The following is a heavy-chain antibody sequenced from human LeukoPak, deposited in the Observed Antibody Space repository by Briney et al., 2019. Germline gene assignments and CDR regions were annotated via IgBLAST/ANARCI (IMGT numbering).Heavy chain of an antibody. CDR1: GGSISNYY. CDR2: IYYSGST. D-gene: IGHD3-9*01. CDR3: TRGRARLTYDILTGYNWFDP. J-gene: IGHJ5*02. V-gene: IGHV4-59*01. Sequence: SETLSLTCTVSGGSISNYYWSWIRQPPGKGLEWIGYIYYSGSTNYNPSLKSRVTISVDTSKNQFSLKLSSVTAADAAVYYCTRGRARLTYDILTGYNWFDPWGQGTLVTVSS.